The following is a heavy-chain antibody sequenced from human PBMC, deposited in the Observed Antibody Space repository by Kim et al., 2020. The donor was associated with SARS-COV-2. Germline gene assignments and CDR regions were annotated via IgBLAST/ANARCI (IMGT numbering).Heavy chain of an antibody. J-gene: IGHJ5*02. CDR2: INPNSGGT. V-gene: IGHV1-2*06. CDR1: GYTFTGYY. CDR3: ARDAYCSGGSCYGYEVGWFDP. Sequence: ASVKVSCKASGYTFTGYYMHWVRQAPGQGLEWMGRINPNSGGTNYAQKFQGRVTMTRDTSISTAYMELSRLRSDDTAVYYCARDAYCSGGSCYGYEVGWFDPWGQGTLVTVSS. D-gene: IGHD2-15*01.